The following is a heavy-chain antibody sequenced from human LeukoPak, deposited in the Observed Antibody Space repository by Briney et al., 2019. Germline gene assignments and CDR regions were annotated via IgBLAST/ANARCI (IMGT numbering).Heavy chain of an antibody. CDR1: GYTFTGYY. Sequence: ASVKVSCTASGYTFTGYYMHWVRQAPGQGLELMGWINPNSGGTNYAQKFQGRVTMTRDTSISTAYMELSRLRSDDTAVYYCARKYSSSTSCYITWFDPWGQGTLVTVSS. CDR2: INPNSGGT. CDR3: ARKYSSSTSCYITWFDP. J-gene: IGHJ5*02. D-gene: IGHD2-2*02. V-gene: IGHV1-2*02.